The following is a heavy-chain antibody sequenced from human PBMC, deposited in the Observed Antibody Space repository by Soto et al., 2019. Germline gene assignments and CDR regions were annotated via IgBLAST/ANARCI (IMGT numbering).Heavy chain of an antibody. D-gene: IGHD2-8*01. CDR3: ARGLVCKVATHNWYLVL. J-gene: IGHJ2*01. V-gene: IGHV3-7*01. CDR2: INQHGSEN. CDR1: GFSFGNYL. Sequence: GGSLTLSCAASGFSFGNYLLSWVRQAPGRGLEWVANINQHGSENYYVDSMRGRITISKDNTKNSPDLQMNGLRVDDTAEYYGARGLVCKVATHNWYLVLWGRGTMVTV.